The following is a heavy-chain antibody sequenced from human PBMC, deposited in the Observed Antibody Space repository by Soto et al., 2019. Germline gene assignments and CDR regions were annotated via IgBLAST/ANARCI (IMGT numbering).Heavy chain of an antibody. D-gene: IGHD1-26*01. V-gene: IGHV4-30-4*01. CDR3: ASIVGATDGIDY. J-gene: IGHJ4*02. Sequence: QVQMQESCPGLVKPSQTLSLTCTVSGGSISSGDYYWSWIRQPPGKGLEWIGYIYYSGSTSYNPSLKSRVTISVDTSKNQFSLKLSSVTAADTAVYYCASIVGATDGIDYWGQGTLVTVSS. CDR2: IYYSGST. CDR1: GGSISSGDYY.